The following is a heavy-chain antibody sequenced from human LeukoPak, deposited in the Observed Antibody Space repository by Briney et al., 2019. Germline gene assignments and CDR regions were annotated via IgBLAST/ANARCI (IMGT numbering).Heavy chain of an antibody. CDR3: ARHRDDYDDYVWNY. CDR1: GGSISSYY. J-gene: IGHJ4*02. CDR2: VYYSGST. D-gene: IGHD4-17*01. V-gene: IGHV4-59*05. Sequence: SETLSLTCNVSGGSISSYYWSWIRQPPGKGLDWIGSVYYSGSTYYNPSLKSRVTISVDTSNNQFALKLSSVTAADTAVYYCARHRDDYDDYVWNYWGQGTLVTVSS.